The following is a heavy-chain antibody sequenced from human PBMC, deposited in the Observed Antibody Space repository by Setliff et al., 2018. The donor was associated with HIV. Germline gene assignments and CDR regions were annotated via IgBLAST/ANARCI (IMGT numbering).Heavy chain of an antibody. CDR2: VYYTGST. CDR3: ARLPLRSGSPIDY. CDR1: GGSLSDFY. V-gene: IGHV4-59*08. J-gene: IGHJ4*02. D-gene: IGHD1-26*01. Sequence: SETLSLTCTVSGGSLSDFYWSWLRQPPGKGLEWIASVYYTGSTKHNPSLQSRLTISLDTSKTQFSLKLTSVTAVDTAVYYCARLPLRSGSPIDYWGQGTLVTVS.